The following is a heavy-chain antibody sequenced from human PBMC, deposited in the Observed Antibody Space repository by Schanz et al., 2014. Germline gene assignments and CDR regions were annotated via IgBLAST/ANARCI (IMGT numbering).Heavy chain of an antibody. Sequence: EVQLLESGGGLVQPGGSLRLSCAASGFTFGDYAMTWVRQAPGKGLEWVSAINTGVNTYYADSVKGRFTISRDNSNKTVDLQMNSLRAEYTALYDCVRDELLWFGEVLSLDYWGQGALVTVSS. CDR3: VRDELLWFGEVLSLDY. V-gene: IGHV3-23*01. CDR2: INTGVNT. J-gene: IGHJ4*02. D-gene: IGHD3-10*01. CDR1: GFTFGDYA.